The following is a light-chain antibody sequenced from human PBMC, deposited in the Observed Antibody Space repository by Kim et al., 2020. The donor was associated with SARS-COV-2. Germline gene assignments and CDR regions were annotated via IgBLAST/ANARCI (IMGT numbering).Light chain of an antibody. J-gene: IGKJ1*01. V-gene: IGKV3-15*01. CDR1: QSVSSN. CDR3: QQYNNGPPT. Sequence: EIVMTQSPATLSVSPGERATLSCRASQSVSSNLAWYQQKPGQAPRLLIYGASTRATGIPARFSGSGSGTEFTITISSLQSEDFAVYYCQQYNNGPPTFGQGTKVDIK. CDR2: GAS.